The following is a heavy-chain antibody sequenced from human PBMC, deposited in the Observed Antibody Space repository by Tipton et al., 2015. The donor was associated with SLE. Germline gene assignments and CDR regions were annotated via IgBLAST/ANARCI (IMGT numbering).Heavy chain of an antibody. CDR1: GDSISSHY. CDR2: IYYSGIT. J-gene: IGHJ4*02. CDR3: ARNGEGGQECDS. V-gene: IGHV4-59*11. Sequence: TLSLTCTVSGDSISSHYWSWIRQAPGKGLEWIGYIYYSGITDYNPSLKSRVTISVDTAKDQLSLKLKSVTAADAAVYYCARNGEGGQECDSWGQGSLVTVPS. D-gene: IGHD3-10*01.